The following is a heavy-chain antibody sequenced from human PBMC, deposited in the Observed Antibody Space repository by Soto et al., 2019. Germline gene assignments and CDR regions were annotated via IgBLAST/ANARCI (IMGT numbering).Heavy chain of an antibody. CDR3: ARATIFGVVYDVFDI. J-gene: IGHJ3*02. CDR1: GGSFSSGGYY. V-gene: IGHV4-31*03. Sequence: QVQLQESGPGLIKPSQTLSLTCTVSGGSFSSGGYYWSWIRQHPGKGLEWIAYMFYSGTTYYNPSLKSRVTLSMDTSKNQFSLKLRSLTAADTAVYYCARATIFGVVYDVFDIWGQGTVVTVSS. CDR2: MFYSGTT. D-gene: IGHD3-3*01.